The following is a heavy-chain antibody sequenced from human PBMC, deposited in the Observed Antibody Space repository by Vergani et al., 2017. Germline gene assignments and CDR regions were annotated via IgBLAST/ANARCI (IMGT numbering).Heavy chain of an antibody. Sequence: QVQLVQSGAEVKKPGASVKVSCKASGYTFTSYDINWVRQATGQGREWVGWMNPNSGNTGDAQKFQGRVTMTRNTSISTAYMELSSLRSEDTAVYYCARAVRFLGWLDLYYMDVWGKGTTVTVSS. D-gene: IGHD3-3*01. CDR2: MNPNSGNT. CDR1: GYTFTSYD. J-gene: IGHJ6*03. V-gene: IGHV1-8*01. CDR3: ARAVRFLGWLDLYYMDV.